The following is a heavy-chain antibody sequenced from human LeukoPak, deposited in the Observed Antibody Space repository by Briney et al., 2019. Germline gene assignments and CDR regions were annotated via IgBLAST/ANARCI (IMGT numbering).Heavy chain of an antibody. J-gene: IGHJ6*03. CDR3: ARSGYYYYYMDV. V-gene: IGHV1-8*01. CDR1: GYTFTSYD. Sequence: ASVKVSCKASGYTFTSYDINWVRQATGQGLEWMGWMNPNSGNTGYAQKFQGRVTMTRNTSISTAYMELSSLRSEDTAVYYCARSGYYYYYMDVWGKGTPVTVSS. D-gene: IGHD3-10*01. CDR2: MNPNSGNT.